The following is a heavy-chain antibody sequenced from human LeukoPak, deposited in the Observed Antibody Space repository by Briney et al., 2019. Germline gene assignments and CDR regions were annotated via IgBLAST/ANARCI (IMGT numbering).Heavy chain of an antibody. J-gene: IGHJ4*02. CDR3: ARHIGILGKWGFDY. D-gene: IGHD2/OR15-2a*01. Sequence: TSETLSLTCAVSGASITSNWWSWVRQSPGKGLEWIGEIHHSASPNYNTSLKSRVTLSLDKSQNQFSLKVTSVTAADTAVYYCARHIGILGKWGFDYWGQGTLVTVSS. CDR1: GASITSNW. CDR2: IHHSASP. V-gene: IGHV4-4*02.